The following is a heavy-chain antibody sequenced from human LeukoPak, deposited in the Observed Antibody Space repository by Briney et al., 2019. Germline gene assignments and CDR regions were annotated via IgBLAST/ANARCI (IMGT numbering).Heavy chain of an antibody. J-gene: IGHJ6*02. CDR3: AKARLSGLAALRRGGYYAMDV. D-gene: IGHD3-22*01. Sequence: GGSLRLSCAASGFTFSSYGMHWVRQAPGKGLEWVAVISYDGSNKYYAASVKGRFTISRDNSKNTLYPQMNSLRAEDTAVYYCAKARLSGLAALRRGGYYAMDVWGQGTTVTVSS. V-gene: IGHV3-30*18. CDR1: GFTFSSYG. CDR2: ISYDGSNK.